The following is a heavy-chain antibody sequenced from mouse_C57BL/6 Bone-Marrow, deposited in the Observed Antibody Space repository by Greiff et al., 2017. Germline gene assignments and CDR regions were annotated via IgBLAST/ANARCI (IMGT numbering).Heavy chain of an antibody. CDR1: GYTFTSYW. CDR2: IDPSDSYT. Sequence: VQLQQPGAELVMPGASVKLSCKASGYTFTSYWMHWVKQRPGQGLEWIGEIDPSDSYTNYNQKFMGKSTLTVDKSSSTAYMQLSSLTSEDSAVYYCARETLFWFAYWGQGTLVTVSA. CDR3: ARETLFWFAY. V-gene: IGHV1-69*01. J-gene: IGHJ3*01. D-gene: IGHD1-1*01.